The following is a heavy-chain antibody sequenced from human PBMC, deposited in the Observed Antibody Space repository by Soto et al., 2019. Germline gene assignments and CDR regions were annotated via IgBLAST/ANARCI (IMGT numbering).Heavy chain of an antibody. V-gene: IGHV4-34*01. CDR3: ARVEYCSGGSCPMGRDY. D-gene: IGHD2-15*01. Sequence: QVQLQQWGAGLLKPSETLSLTCAVYGGSFSDYYWSWIRQPAGKGLEWNGKINHSGSTNYNPSLKSRVTMSVDTSKNQFSLMLSSVTAADTAVYYCARVEYCSGGSCPMGRDYWGQGTLVTVSS. CDR2: INHSGST. CDR1: GGSFSDYY. J-gene: IGHJ4*02.